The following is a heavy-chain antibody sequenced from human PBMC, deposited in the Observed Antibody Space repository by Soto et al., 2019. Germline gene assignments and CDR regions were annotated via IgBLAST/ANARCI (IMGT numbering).Heavy chain of an antibody. D-gene: IGHD3-22*01. CDR3: AKARSVYDRNTNSHRPADC. CDR1: GFTFSSYD. Sequence: PGGSLRLSCAASGFTFSSYDMHWVRQAPGKGLEWVSYISSSSSTIYYADSVKGRFTISRDNAKNSLYLQMNSLRDEDTAVYYCAKARSVYDRNTNSHRPADCWGQGTLVTVSS. V-gene: IGHV3-48*02. J-gene: IGHJ4*02. CDR2: ISSSSSTI.